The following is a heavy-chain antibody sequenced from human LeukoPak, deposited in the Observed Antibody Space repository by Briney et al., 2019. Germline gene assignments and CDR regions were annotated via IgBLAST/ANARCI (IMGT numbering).Heavy chain of an antibody. CDR1: GFTVSSNY. J-gene: IGHJ4*02. CDR3: ARNGYTSGWYRN. D-gene: IGHD6-19*01. CDR2: IYSGGST. V-gene: IGHV3-53*01. Sequence: GGSLRLSCAASGFTVSSNYMSWVRQAPGKGLEWVSTIYSGGSTYYADSVKGRFTISRDTSRNTLYLQMNSLRGEDTAVYYCARNGYTSGWYRNWGQGTLVTVSS.